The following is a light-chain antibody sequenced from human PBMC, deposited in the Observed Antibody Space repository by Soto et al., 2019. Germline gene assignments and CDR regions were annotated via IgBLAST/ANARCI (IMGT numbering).Light chain of an antibody. CDR1: SSNIGAGYD. CDR3: QSYDSSLSGSPVV. Sequence: QSVLTQPPSVSGAPGQRVTISCTGSSSNIGAGYDVHWYQQLPGTAPKLLIYGNSNRPSGVPDRFSGSKSGTSASLAIPGLQAEDEADYYCQSYDSSLSGSPVVFGGGTQLTVL. CDR2: GNS. V-gene: IGLV1-40*01. J-gene: IGLJ2*01.